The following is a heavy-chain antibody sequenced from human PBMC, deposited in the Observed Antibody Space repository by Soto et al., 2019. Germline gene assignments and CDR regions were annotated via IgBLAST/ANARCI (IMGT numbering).Heavy chain of an antibody. D-gene: IGHD2-2*01. CDR2: ISFDGNNK. J-gene: IGHJ6*02. Sequence: QVQLVESGGGVVQPGRSLRLSCGASGFTFETYAIHWVRQAPGKGLEWVALISFDGNNKYYADTVKGRFTVSRDNSKNTLYLQLKSLRVEDTAVYYCAREDGSRVGYYYGMDFWGQGTTVTVSS. V-gene: IGHV3-30-3*01. CDR3: AREDGSRVGYYYGMDF. CDR1: GFTFETYA.